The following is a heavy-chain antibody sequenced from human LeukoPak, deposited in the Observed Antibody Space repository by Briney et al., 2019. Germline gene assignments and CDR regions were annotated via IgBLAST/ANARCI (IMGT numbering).Heavy chain of an antibody. CDR2: IYYNGNS. CDR3: AREYYYDSSASAAYYYGMDV. V-gene: IGHV4-59*01. D-gene: IGHD3-22*01. Sequence: SETLSLTCTVSGASISSYYWSWTRQPPGKGLEWIGYIYYNGNSNYNPSLKSRVSISVDKSKNQFSLKLRSVTAADTAVYYCAREYYYDSSASAAYYYGMDVWGQGTTVTVSS. J-gene: IGHJ6*02. CDR1: GASISSYY.